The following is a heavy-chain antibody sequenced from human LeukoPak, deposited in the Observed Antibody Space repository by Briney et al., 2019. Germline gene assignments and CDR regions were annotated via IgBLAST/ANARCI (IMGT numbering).Heavy chain of an antibody. CDR2: IYYSGST. D-gene: IGHD4/OR15-4a*01. J-gene: IGHJ4*02. CDR3: AMLTELSGVGY. V-gene: IGHV4-39*07. CDR1: GGSISSSSYY. Sequence: SETLSLTCTVSGGSISSSSYYWGWIRQPPGKGLEWIGSIYYSGSTYYNPSLKSRVTISVDTSKNQFSLKLSSVTAADTAVYYCAMLTELSGVGYWGQGTLVTVSS.